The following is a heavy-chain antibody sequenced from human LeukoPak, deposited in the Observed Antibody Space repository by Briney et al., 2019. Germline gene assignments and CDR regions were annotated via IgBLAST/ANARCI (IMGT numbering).Heavy chain of an antibody. J-gene: IGHJ5*02. CDR2: IRGSGGST. D-gene: IGHD2-2*01. Sequence: GGSLRLSCAASGFTFSSYAMSWVRQAPGKGLEWVSAIRGSGGSTYYADSVKGRFTISRDNSKNTLYLQMNSLRAEDTAVYYCAKDHCSSTSCYAADHWFDPWGQGTLVTVSS. CDR3: AKDHCSSTSCYAADHWFDP. V-gene: IGHV3-23*01. CDR1: GFTFSSYA.